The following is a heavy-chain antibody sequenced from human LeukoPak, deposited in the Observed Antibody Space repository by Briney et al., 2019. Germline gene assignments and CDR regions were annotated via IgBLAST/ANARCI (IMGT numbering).Heavy chain of an antibody. J-gene: IGHJ4*02. D-gene: IGHD2-21*02. CDR1: GDSISSYY. V-gene: IGHV4-59*08. CDR2: VYYSGST. Sequence: SETLSLTCTVSGDSISSYYWNWIRQPPGQELEWIGNVYYSGSTNYNASLKSRVTISVDTSKHQFSLKLRSVTAADTAVYYCARAYCGGDCSSGGTSIDHWGQGTLVTVSS. CDR3: ARAYCGGDCSSGGTSIDH.